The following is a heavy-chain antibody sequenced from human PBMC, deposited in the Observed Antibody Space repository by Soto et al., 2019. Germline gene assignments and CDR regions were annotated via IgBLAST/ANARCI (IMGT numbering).Heavy chain of an antibody. CDR1: GFTFSSYD. Sequence: EVQLVESGGGSVQPGGSLRLSCAASGFTFSSYDMNWVRQAPGKGLECVSYISSSSSTIYYADSVKGRFTISRDSAKSSLYLHMNSLRDEDTAVYYCARAWGYYDTSGYYGAWYYYGMDVWGQGTTVTVSS. J-gene: IGHJ6*02. V-gene: IGHV3-48*02. CDR3: ARAWGYYDTSGYYGAWYYYGMDV. D-gene: IGHD3-22*01. CDR2: ISSSSSTI.